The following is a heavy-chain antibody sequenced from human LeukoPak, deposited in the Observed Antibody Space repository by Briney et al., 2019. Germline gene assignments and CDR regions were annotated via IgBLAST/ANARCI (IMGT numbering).Heavy chain of an antibody. CDR1: GYTFTSYY. CDR3: ARAGGTNYYDISGHYDISGLAY. Sequence: ASVKVSCKASGYTFTSYYMHWVRQAPGQGLEWMGIINPSGGSTSYAQKFQGRVTMTRDTSTSTVYMELSSLRSEDTAVYYCARAGGTNYYDISGHYDISGLAYWGQGTLVTVSS. J-gene: IGHJ4*02. CDR2: INPSGGST. V-gene: IGHV1-46*01. D-gene: IGHD3-22*01.